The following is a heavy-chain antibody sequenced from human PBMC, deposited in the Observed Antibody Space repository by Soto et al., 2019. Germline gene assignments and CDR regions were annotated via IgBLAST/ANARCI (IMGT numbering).Heavy chain of an antibody. J-gene: IGHJ3*01. V-gene: IGHV3-23*01. CDR1: GVTFSSSG. CDR3: ANHGGFDF. Sequence: EGQLLQSGGGLVQPGESLRVSCAASGVTFSSSGMSWVRQAPGKGLEWVSSISVRGDYRYYADSVKGRFTISRDNSKNPLYLQMNSLTAEDTAVYYCANHGGFDFWGQGTMVAVSS. D-gene: IGHD4-17*01. CDR2: ISVRGDYR.